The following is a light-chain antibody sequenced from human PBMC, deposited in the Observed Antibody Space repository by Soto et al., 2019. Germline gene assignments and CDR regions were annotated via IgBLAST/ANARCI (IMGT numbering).Light chain of an antibody. V-gene: IGLV2-8*01. CDR1: SSDVGGYNY. J-gene: IGLJ1*01. CDR2: EVS. Sequence: ALTQPPSASGSPGQSVTISCTGTSSDVGGYNYVSWYQQHPGKAPKLMIYEVSKRPSGVPDRFSGSKSGNTASLTVSGLQAEDEADYYSSSYAGSNNRVFGTGTKVTVL. CDR3: SSYAGSNNRV.